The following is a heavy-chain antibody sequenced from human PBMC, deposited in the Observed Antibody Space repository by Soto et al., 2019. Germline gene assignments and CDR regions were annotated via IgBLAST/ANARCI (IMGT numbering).Heavy chain of an antibody. J-gene: IGHJ4*02. V-gene: IGHV1-69*06. CDR3: AIGIRLRYCDWPFEY. CDR1: GGTFTNYT. D-gene: IGHD3-9*01. Sequence: QVQLVQSGAEVKKPGSSVKVSCKASGGTFTNYTISWVRQAPGQGLEWMGGIIPIFGTTNHAQKFQGGVTINANKSTTTAHMGLSSLRSEDTAVYYCAIGIRLRYCDWPFEYWGQGTLVTVSS. CDR2: IIPIFGTT.